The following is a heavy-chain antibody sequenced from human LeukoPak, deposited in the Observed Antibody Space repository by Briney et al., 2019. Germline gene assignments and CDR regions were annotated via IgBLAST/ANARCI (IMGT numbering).Heavy chain of an antibody. CDR1: GHTFTSYG. J-gene: IGHJ4*02. Sequence: ASVKVSCKASGHTFTSYGISWVRQAPGQGLEWMGWISAYNGNTNYAQKLQGRVTMTTDTSTSTAYMELRSLRSDDTAVYYCARDRGIAVAGTMGYWGQGTPVTVPS. D-gene: IGHD6-19*01. CDR2: ISAYNGNT. CDR3: ARDRGIAVAGTMGY. V-gene: IGHV1-18*01.